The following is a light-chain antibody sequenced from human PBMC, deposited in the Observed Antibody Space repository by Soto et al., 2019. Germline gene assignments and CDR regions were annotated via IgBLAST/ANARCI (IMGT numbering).Light chain of an antibody. J-gene: IGKJ5*01. CDR3: LQDYIYTPT. CDR2: GVS. Sequence: DNHMTDSPFTLSASVGDRVTIACRASQSISRWLAWYQQKPGKAPSLLIYGVSSLQSGVPSRFSGSGSGTEFTLTISSLQPEDFATYYCLQDYIYTPTFGQGTRLEI. V-gene: IGKV1-5*01. CDR1: QSISRW.